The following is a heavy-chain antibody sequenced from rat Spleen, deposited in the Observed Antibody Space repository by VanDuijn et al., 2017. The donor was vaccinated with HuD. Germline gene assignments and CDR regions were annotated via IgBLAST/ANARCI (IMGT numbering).Heavy chain of an antibody. CDR3: ARQDYGGYWFAY. J-gene: IGHJ3*01. CDR1: GFTFSDYY. CDR2: MSTGGGYT. V-gene: IGHV5-25*01. Sequence: EVQLVESGGGLVQPGRSLKLSCAASGFTFSDYYMAWVRQAPTKGLEWVASMSTGGGYTYYGDSVKGRFTISRDNAKSTLYLQMDSLRSEDTATYYCARQDYGGYWFAYWGQGTLVTVSS. D-gene: IGHD1-11*01.